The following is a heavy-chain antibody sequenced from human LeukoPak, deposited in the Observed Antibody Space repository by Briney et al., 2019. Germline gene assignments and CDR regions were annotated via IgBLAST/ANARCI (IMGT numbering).Heavy chain of an antibody. Sequence: GGSLRLSCAASGFTFSSYAMHWVRQAPGKGLEWVAVISYDGSNKYYADSVKGRFTISRDNSKNTLYLQMNSLRAEDSAIYYCATYRQVLLPFESWGQGTLVTVSS. CDR3: ATYRQVLLPFES. CDR2: ISYDGSNK. J-gene: IGHJ4*02. V-gene: IGHV3-30*04. D-gene: IGHD5-18*01. CDR1: GFTFSSYA.